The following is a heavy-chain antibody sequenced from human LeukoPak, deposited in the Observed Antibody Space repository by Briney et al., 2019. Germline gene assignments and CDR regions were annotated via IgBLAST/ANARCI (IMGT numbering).Heavy chain of an antibody. Sequence: GESLKISCKGSGYSFTSYWIGWVRQMPGKGLEWMGIIYPGDSDTRYSPSFQGQVIISADKSISTAYLQWSSLKASDTAMYYCARPDYYDSSGYYLGDYWGQGTLVTVSS. J-gene: IGHJ4*02. D-gene: IGHD3-22*01. V-gene: IGHV5-51*01. CDR3: ARPDYYDSSGYYLGDY. CDR1: GYSFTSYW. CDR2: IYPGDSDT.